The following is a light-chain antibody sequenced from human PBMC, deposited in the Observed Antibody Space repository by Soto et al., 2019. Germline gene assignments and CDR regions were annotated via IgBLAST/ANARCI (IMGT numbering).Light chain of an antibody. CDR2: DAS. Sequence: DLQMTQSPPSLSASIGDRVTITCRASQGISDSLTWFQQRPGKAPKSLIYDASSLQSGVPSRFSGSGSGTDFTLTISSLQAEDFGTYYCQQYNDHPFTFGPGTKVDIK. CDR3: QQYNDHPFT. V-gene: IGKV1-16*01. CDR1: QGISDS. J-gene: IGKJ3*01.